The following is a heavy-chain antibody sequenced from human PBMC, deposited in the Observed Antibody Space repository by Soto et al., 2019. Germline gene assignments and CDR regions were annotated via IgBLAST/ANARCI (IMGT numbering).Heavy chain of an antibody. J-gene: IGHJ6*02. V-gene: IGHV5-51*01. D-gene: IGHD6-13*01. CDR3: ARRAGSWYYYYYGMDV. CDR1: GYSFTSYW. CDR2: IYPGDPDT. Sequence: PGESLKISCKGSGYSFTSYWIGWVRQMPGKGLEWMGIIYPGDPDTRYSPSFQGQVTISADKSISTAYLQWSSLKASDTAMYYCARRAGSWYYYYYGMDVWGQGTTVTVSS.